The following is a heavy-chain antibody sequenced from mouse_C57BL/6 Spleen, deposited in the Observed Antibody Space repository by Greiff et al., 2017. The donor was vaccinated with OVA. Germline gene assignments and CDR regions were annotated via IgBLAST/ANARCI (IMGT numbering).Heavy chain of an antibody. CDR2: IDPNSGGT. CDR1: GYTFTSYW. Sequence: QVQLQQPGAELVKPGASVKLSCKASGYTFTSYWMHWVKQRPGRGLEWIGWIDPNSGGTKYNEKFKSKATLTVDKPSSTAYMQLSSLTSEDSAVYYCAREDTFITSVPFDYWGQGTTLTVSS. J-gene: IGHJ2*01. D-gene: IGHD1-1*01. V-gene: IGHV1-72*01. CDR3: AREDTFITSVPFDY.